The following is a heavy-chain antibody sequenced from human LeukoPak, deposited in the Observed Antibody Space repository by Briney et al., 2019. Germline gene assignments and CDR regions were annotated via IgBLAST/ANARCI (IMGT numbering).Heavy chain of an antibody. CDR1: GGTFSSYA. V-gene: IGHV1-69*04. J-gene: IGHJ6*02. D-gene: IGHD3-3*01. CDR3: ARDATLAIFGVVRKDYYYGMDV. Sequence: SVKVSCKASGGTFSSYAISWVRQAPGQGLEWMGRIIPILGIANYAQKFQGRVTITADKSTSTAYMELSSLRSEDTAVYYCARDATLAIFGVVRKDYYYGMDVWGQGTTVTVSS. CDR2: IIPILGIA.